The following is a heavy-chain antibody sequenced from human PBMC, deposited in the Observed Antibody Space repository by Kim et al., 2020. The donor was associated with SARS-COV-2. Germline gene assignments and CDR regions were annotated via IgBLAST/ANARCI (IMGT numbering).Heavy chain of an antibody. CDR1: GGSFSGYY. D-gene: IGHD3-10*01. Sequence: SETLSLTCAVYGGSFSGYYWSWIRQPPGKGLEWIGEINHSGSTNYNPSLKSRVTISVDTSKNQFSLKLSSVTAADTAVYYCARGRVVLLWFGELQPYYYYGMDVWGQGTTVTVSS. CDR3: ARGRVVLLWFGELQPYYYYGMDV. CDR2: INHSGST. J-gene: IGHJ6*02. V-gene: IGHV4-34*01.